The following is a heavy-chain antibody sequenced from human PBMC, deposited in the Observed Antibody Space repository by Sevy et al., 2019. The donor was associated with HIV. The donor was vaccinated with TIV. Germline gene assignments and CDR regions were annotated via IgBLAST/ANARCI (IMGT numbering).Heavy chain of an antibody. Sequence: GGSLRLSCAASGFASGFTFSSFAMSWVRQLPGKGLEWVSTINGRGGSTYYADSVKGRFTLSRDNSNNELFLQMDSLTPEDTAVYYCARPTPRIAPSSAAFFDSWGHGTLVTVSS. D-gene: IGHD6-6*01. V-gene: IGHV3-23*01. CDR2: INGRGGST. CDR1: GFTFSSFA. J-gene: IGHJ4*01. CDR3: ARPTPRIAPSSAAFFDS.